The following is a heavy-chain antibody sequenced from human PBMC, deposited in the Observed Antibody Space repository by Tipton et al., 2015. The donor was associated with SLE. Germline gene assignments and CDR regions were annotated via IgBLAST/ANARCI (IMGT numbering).Heavy chain of an antibody. D-gene: IGHD2-21*02. CDR3: ARGMVTWRGAILGVDV. CDR1: SYSIYNGFY. J-gene: IGHJ6*02. V-gene: IGHV4-38-2*02. CDR2: IYRSGTA. Sequence: LVKPSETLSLTCSVSSYSIYNGFYWGWIRQSPGKGLEWIGSIYRSGTAYYNPSLKSRVTISVDTSKNQFSLKLTSVTAADTAVYYCARGMVTWRGAILGVDVWGQGTTVNVSS.